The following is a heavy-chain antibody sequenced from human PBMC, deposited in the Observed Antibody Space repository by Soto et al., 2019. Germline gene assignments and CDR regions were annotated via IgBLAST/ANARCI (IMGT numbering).Heavy chain of an antibody. CDR2: IIPIFGTA. D-gene: IGHD5-18*01. CDR3: ARGYSYGQGYYYYGMDV. Sequence: SVKVSCKASGGTFSSYAISWVRQAPGQGLEWMGGIIPIFGTANYAQKFQGRVTITADKSTSTAYMELSSLRSEDTAVYYCARGYSYGQGYYYYGMDVWGQGTTVTVSS. J-gene: IGHJ6*02. CDR1: GGTFSSYA. V-gene: IGHV1-69*06.